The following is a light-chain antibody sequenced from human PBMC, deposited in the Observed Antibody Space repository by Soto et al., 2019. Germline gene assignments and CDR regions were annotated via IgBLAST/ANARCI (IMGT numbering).Light chain of an antibody. Sequence: QSALTQPASVSGSPGQSITISCTGTSSDVGSCNCVSWYQQHPGKAPTLLIYEVNKRPSGVYHRFSGSKSGNTASLTISLLQAEDEADYYCCSSVGSPNWVFGGGTKLPVL. CDR3: CSSVGSPNWV. CDR2: EVN. V-gene: IGLV2-23*02. CDR1: SSDVGSCNC. J-gene: IGLJ3*02.